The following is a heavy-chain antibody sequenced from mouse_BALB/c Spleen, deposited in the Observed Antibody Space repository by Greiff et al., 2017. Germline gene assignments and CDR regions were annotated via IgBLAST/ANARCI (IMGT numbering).Heavy chain of an antibody. D-gene: IGHD2-4*01. CDR2: VWAGGST. CDR1: GFSLTSYG. Sequence: QVQLKESGPGLVAPSQSLSITCTVSGFSLTSYGVHWVRQPPGKGLEWLGVVWAGGSTNYNSAIMSRLSISKDNSKSQVFLKMNSLQTDDTAMYYCANYDYDERSAWCAYWGQGTLVTVSA. V-gene: IGHV2-9*02. J-gene: IGHJ3*01. CDR3: ANYDYDERSAWCAY.